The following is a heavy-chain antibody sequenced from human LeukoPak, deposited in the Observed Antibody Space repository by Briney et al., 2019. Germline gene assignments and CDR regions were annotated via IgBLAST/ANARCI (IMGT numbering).Heavy chain of an antibody. CDR1: GGSFSGYY. V-gene: IGHV4-34*01. D-gene: IGHD3-3*02. CDR3: ARGISSFDY. CDR2: INHSGST. Sequence: SETLSLTCAVYGGSFSGYYWSWIRQPPGKGLEWIGEINHSGSTNYNPSLKSRVTISVDTSKNQFSLKLSSVTAADTAVYYCARGISSFDYWGLGTLVTVSS. J-gene: IGHJ4*02.